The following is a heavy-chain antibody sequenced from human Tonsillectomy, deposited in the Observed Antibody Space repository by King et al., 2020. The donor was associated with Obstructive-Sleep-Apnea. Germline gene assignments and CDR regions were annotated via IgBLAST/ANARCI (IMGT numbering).Heavy chain of an antibody. CDR1: GDSLSSYY. J-gene: IGHJ4*02. Sequence: QLQESGPRLVKPSETLSLTCTVSGDSLSSYYWNWIRQPPGKGLEWIGYIYSSGSTHYSPSLKSRVTMSVDTSKSQFSLKLSSVTAADTAVYYCARHKYYNNRTGYYFYFDYWGQGTLVTVSS. CDR2: IYSSGST. D-gene: IGHD3-22*01. CDR3: ARHKYYNNRTGYYFYFDY. V-gene: IGHV4-59*08.